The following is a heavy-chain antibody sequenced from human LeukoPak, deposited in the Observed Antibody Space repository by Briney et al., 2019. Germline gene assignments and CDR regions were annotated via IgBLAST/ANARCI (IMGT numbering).Heavy chain of an antibody. CDR2: INPSGGST. CDR3: AGAGKTYYYDSSTLDY. CDR1: GYTFTSYY. D-gene: IGHD3-22*01. J-gene: IGHJ4*02. V-gene: IGHV1-46*01. Sequence: GASVKVSCKASGYTFTSYYMHWVRQAPGQGLEWMGIINPSGGSTSYAQKFQGRVTMTRDTSTSTVYMELSSLRSEDTAVYYCAGAGKTYYYDSSTLDYWGQGTLVTVSS.